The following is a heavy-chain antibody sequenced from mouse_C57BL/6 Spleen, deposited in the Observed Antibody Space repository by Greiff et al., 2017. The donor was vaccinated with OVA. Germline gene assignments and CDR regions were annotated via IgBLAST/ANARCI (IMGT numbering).Heavy chain of an antibody. CDR1: GYTFTSYW. V-gene: IGHV1-50*01. Sequence: QVQLQQPGAELVKPGASVKLSCKASGYTFTSYWMQWVKQRPGQGLEWIGEIDPSDSYTNYNQKFKGKATLTVDTSSSTAYMQLSSLTSEDSADYYSARTHYYGSSSYYLDYWGQGTTLTVSS. D-gene: IGHD1-1*01. CDR3: ARTHYYGSSSYYLDY. CDR2: IDPSDSYT. J-gene: IGHJ2*01.